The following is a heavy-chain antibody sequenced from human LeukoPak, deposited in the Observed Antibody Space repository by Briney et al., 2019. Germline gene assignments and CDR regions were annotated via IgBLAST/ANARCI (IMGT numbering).Heavy chain of an antibody. V-gene: IGHV3-15*01. CDR1: GFTFSNAW. CDR2: IKSKTDGGTT. CDR3: TREGEFLEWLPNYYYYYMDV. J-gene: IGHJ6*03. Sequence: GGSLRLSCAASGFTFSNAWMSWVRQAPGKGLEWVGRIKSKTDGGTTDYAAPVKGRFTISRDDSKSIAYLQMNSLKTEDTAVYYCTREGEFLEWLPNYYYYYMDVWGKGTTVTVSS. D-gene: IGHD3-3*01.